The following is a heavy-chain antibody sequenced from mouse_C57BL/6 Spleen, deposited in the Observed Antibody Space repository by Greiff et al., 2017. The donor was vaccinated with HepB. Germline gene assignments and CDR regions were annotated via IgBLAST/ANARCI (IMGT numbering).Heavy chain of an antibody. J-gene: IGHJ2*01. CDR3: ARWGNRFDY. CDR1: GFTFTDYY. Sequence: EVQVVESGGGLVQPGGSLSLSCAASGFTFTDYYMSWVRQPPGKALEWLGFIRNKANGYTTEYSASVKGRFTISRDNSQSILYLQMNALRAEDSATYYCARWGNRFDYWGQGTTLTVSS. V-gene: IGHV7-3*01. D-gene: IGHD2-1*01. CDR2: IRNKANGYTT.